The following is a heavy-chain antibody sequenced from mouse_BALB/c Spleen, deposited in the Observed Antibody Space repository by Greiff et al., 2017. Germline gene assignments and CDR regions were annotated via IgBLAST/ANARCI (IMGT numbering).Heavy chain of an antibody. CDR3: ARRVPYAMDY. CDR2: IDPANGNT. V-gene: IGHV14-3*02. J-gene: IGHJ4*01. Sequence: DVKLVESGAELVKPGASVKLSCTASGFNIKDTYMHWVKQRPEQGLEWIGRIDPANGNTKYDPKFQGKATITADTSSNTAYLQLSSLTSEDTAVYYCARRVPYAMDYWGQGTSVTVSS. CDR1: GFNIKDTY.